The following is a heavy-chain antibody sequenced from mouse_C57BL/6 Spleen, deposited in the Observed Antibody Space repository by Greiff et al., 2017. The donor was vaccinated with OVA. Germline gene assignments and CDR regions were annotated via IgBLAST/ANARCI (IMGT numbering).Heavy chain of an antibody. D-gene: IGHD1-1*01. CDR1: GYTFTSYW. Sequence: QVHVKQSGAELVKPGASVKLSCKASGYTFTSYWMHWVKQRPGQGLEWIGMIHPNSGSTNYNEKFKSKATLTVDKSSSTAYMQLSSLTSEDSAVYYCARYYYYGSSYFDYWGQGTTLTVSS. CDR3: ARYYYYGSSYFDY. V-gene: IGHV1-64*01. J-gene: IGHJ2*01. CDR2: IHPNSGST.